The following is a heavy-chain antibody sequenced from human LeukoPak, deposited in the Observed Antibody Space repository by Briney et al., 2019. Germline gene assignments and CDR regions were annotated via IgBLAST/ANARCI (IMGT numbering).Heavy chain of an antibody. V-gene: IGHV1-2*06. CDR1: GYTFTGYY. J-gene: IGHJ6*02. CDR3: ARGRITIFGVVIVPDYYYGMDV. CDR2: INPNSGGT. D-gene: IGHD3-3*01. Sequence: GASVKVSCKASGYTFTGYYMHWVRQAPGQGLEWMGRINPNSGGTNYAQKFQGRVTMTRDTSISTAYMELRSLRSDDTAVYYCARGRITIFGVVIVPDYYYGMDVWGQGTTVTVSS.